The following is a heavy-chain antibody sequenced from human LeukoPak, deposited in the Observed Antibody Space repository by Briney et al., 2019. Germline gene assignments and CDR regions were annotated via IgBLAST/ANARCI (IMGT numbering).Heavy chain of an antibody. CDR3: AREELVGDSFDP. J-gene: IGHJ5*02. D-gene: IGHD1-26*01. CDR1: GYMFTGNY. CDR2: INPNSGGT. V-gene: IGHV1-2*02. Sequence: ASVKVSCKASGYMFTGNYMHWVRQAPGQGLEWMGWINPNSGGTNYAQKFQGRVTMTRDTSISTAYMELSRLRSDDTAVYYCAREELVGDSFDPWGQGTLVTVSS.